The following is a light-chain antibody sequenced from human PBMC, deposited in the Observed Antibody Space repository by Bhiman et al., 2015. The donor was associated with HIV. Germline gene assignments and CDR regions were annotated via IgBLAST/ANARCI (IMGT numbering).Light chain of an antibody. CDR3: QVWHSSSDHVV. CDR1: NIGSKS. CDR2: YDS. Sequence: SYVLTQPPSVSVAPGKTARITCGGNNIGSKSVHCYQQKPGQAPVVGIHYDSDRPSGIPERFSGSNSGNTATLTISRVEAGDEADYYCQVWHSSSDHVVFGGGTKLTVL. J-gene: IGLJ2*01. V-gene: IGLV3-21*04.